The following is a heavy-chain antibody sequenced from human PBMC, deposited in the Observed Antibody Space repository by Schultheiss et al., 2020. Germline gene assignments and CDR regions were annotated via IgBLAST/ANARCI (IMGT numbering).Heavy chain of an antibody. J-gene: IGHJ3*02. CDR2: IYYSGST. Sequence: SETLSLTCTVSGGSISSGGYYWSWIRQHPGKGLEWIGYIYYSGSTYYNPSLKSRVTISVDTSKNQFSLKLSSVTAADTAVYYCARVALHDSSGSLAGGAFDIWGQGTMVTVSS. CDR3: ARVALHDSSGSLAGGAFDI. V-gene: IGHV4-31*03. CDR1: GGSISSGGYY. D-gene: IGHD3-22*01.